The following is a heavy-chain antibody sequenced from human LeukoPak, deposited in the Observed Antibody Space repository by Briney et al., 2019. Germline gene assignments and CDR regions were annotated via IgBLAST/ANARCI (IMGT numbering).Heavy chain of an antibody. D-gene: IGHD5-18*01. J-gene: IGHJ4*02. CDR3: ARDGGHSYGYDY. CDR1: GGSISSGSYY. Sequence: SETLSLTCTVSGGSISSGSYYWSWIRQPAGKGLEWIGRIYTSGSTNYNPSLKSRVTISVDTSKNQFSLKLSSVTAADTAVYYCARDGGHSYGYDYWGQGTLVTVSS. V-gene: IGHV4-61*02. CDR2: IYTSGST.